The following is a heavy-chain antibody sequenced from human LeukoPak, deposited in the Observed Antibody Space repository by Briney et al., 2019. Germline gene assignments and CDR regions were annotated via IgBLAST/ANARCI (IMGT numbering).Heavy chain of an antibody. V-gene: IGHV4-59*08. Sequence: SETLSLTCTASGGSISSYYWSWIRQPPGKGLEWIGYIYYSGSTNYNPSLKSRVTISVDTSKNQFSLKLSSVTAADTAVYYCARHSYCSGGSCYWFDPWGQGTLVTVSS. J-gene: IGHJ5*02. D-gene: IGHD2-15*01. CDR1: GGSISSYY. CDR2: IYYSGST. CDR3: ARHSYCSGGSCYWFDP.